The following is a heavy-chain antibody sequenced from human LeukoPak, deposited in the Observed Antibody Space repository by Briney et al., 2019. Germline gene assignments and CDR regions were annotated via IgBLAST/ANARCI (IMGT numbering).Heavy chain of an antibody. CDR3: VRDLILVWTPGDDFDH. D-gene: IGHD3-16*01. J-gene: IGHJ4*02. CDR2: INERATII. CDR1: GFTFSNYW. V-gene: IGHV3-74*01. Sequence: PGGSLRLSCAASGFTFSNYWMNWVRQAPGKGLEWVSRINERATIISYADSVKGRFTISRENARNTLYLQMNSLTAEDTAVYYCVRDLILVWTPGDDFDHWGQGTLVTVSS.